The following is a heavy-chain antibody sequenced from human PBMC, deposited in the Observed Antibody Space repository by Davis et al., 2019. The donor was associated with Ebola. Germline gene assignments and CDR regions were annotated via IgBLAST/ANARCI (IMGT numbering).Heavy chain of an antibody. CDR3: ARRPVVPAAPYYYYGMDV. V-gene: IGHV5-10-1*01. CDR1: GYSFTSYW. Sequence: GESPKISCHGSGYSFTSYWISWVRQMPGQGLAWMGRIDPSDSYTNYSPSFQGHVTISADKSISTGYLQWRSLKASDTAMYYCARRPVVPAAPYYYYGMDVWGQGTTVTVSS. D-gene: IGHD2-2*01. CDR2: IDPSDSYT. J-gene: IGHJ6*02.